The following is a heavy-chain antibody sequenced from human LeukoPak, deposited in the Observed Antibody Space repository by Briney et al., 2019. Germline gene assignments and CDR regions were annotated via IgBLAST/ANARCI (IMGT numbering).Heavy chain of an antibody. CDR3: ARYPGARAAAGTSGGL. CDR2: ISSSSSYI. Sequence: GGSLRLSCAASGFTFSSYSMNWVRQAPGKGLEWVSSISSSSSYIYYADSVKGRFTISRDNAKNSLYLQMNSLRAEDTAVYYCARYPGARAAAGTSGGLWGQGTLVTVSS. CDR1: GFTFSSYS. D-gene: IGHD6-13*01. V-gene: IGHV3-21*01. J-gene: IGHJ4*02.